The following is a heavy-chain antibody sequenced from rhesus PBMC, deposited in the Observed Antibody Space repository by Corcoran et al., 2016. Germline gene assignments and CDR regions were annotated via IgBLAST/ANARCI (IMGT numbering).Heavy chain of an antibody. CDR1: GGSVSSSHW. Sequence: QVQLQESGPGLVKPSETLSLTCAVSGGSVSSSHWWSWIRQPPGKGLEWIGYISGSSASTYSNPSLKSRVTISTDTSKNQFSLKLSSVTAADTAVYYCASYYGLDSWGQGVVVTVSS. CDR2: ISGSSAST. J-gene: IGHJ6*01. V-gene: IGHV4-65*01. CDR3: ASYYGLDS.